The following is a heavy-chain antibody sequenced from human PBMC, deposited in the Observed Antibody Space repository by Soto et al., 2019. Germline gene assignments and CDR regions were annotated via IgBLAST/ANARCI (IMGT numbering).Heavy chain of an antibody. V-gene: IGHV6-1*01. CDR1: GDSVSSNSAA. CDR2: TYYRSKWYN. Sequence: SPTLSLTCAISGDSVSSNSAAWNWIRQSPSRGLEWLGRTYYRSKWYNDYAVSVKSRITINPDTSKNQFSLQLNSVTPEDTAVYYCARDGVYCSSTSCYNWFDPWGQGTLVTVSS. J-gene: IGHJ5*02. D-gene: IGHD2-2*01. CDR3: ARDGVYCSSTSCYNWFDP.